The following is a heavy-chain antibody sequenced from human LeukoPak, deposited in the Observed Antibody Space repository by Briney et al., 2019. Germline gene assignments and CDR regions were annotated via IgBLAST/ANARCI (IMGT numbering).Heavy chain of an antibody. Sequence: PGGSLRLSCSASGFTFSSFALHWVRQAPGKALEYVTGIDSNGAGTYYADSVKGRFTISRDNSKNTLYLQMSSLRVEDTAVYYCVKRMSYYYDIRGQGTLVTVSS. J-gene: IGHJ4*02. V-gene: IGHV3-64D*06. CDR1: GFTFSSFA. CDR2: IDSNGAGT. D-gene: IGHD3-22*01. CDR3: VKRMSYYYDI.